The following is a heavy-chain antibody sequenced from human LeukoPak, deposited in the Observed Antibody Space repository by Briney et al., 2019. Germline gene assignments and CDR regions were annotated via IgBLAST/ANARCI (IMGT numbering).Heavy chain of an antibody. CDR3: AKDLGSSGWYIDY. J-gene: IGHJ4*02. CDR1: GFTFSSYS. V-gene: IGHV3-23*01. Sequence: GGSLRLSCAASGFTFSSYSMNWVRQAPGKGLEWVSAISGSGGSTYYADSVKGRFTISRDNSKNTLYLQMNSLRAEDTAVYYCAKDLGSSGWYIDYWGQGTLVTVSS. CDR2: ISGSGGST. D-gene: IGHD6-19*01.